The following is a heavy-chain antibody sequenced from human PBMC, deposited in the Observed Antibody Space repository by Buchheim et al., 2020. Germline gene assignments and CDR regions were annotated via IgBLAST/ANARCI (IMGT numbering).Heavy chain of an antibody. V-gene: IGHV4-4*02. D-gene: IGHD2-2*01. CDR2: IYHSGST. CDR1: GGSISSSNW. CDR3: AREKQEYCSSTSCYANYYYGMDV. J-gene: IGHJ6*02. Sequence: QVQLQESGPGLVKPSGTLSLTCAVSGGSISSSNWWSWVRQPPGKGLEWIGEIYHSGSTNYNPSLKSRVTISVDKSKHHFSLKLSSVTAADTAVYYCAREKQEYCSSTSCYANYYYGMDVWGQGTT.